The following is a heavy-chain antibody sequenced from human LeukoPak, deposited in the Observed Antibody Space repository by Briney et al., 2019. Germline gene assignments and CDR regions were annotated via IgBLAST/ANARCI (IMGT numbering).Heavy chain of an antibody. V-gene: IGHV3-30*02. Sequence: PGGSLRHSCVGSGFTFSVHWVRQVPGKGLEWLTFIRHDGTDQHYADSVRGRFTISRDNSKNTVYLQMNSLRPEDTALYYCAKDGNWTSVSSGQGTLVTVSS. CDR1: GFTFS. CDR2: IRHDGTDQ. CDR3: AKDGNWTSVS. D-gene: IGHD1-1*01. J-gene: IGHJ5*01.